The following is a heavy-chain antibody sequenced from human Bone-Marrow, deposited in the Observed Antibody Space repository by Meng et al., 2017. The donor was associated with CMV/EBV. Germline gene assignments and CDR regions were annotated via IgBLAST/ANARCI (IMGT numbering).Heavy chain of an antibody. CDR2: IYTDGTST. CDR1: GFTFSSYA. V-gene: IGHV3-23*03. Sequence: GESLKISCAASGFTFSSYAMTWVRQAPGKGLKWVSVIYTDGTSTYCADSVKGRSTISRDNSKNTLYLRMNSLRAEDTAVYYCARDTVVGVDYWGQGTLVTVSS. D-gene: IGHD1-26*01. CDR3: ARDTVVGVDY. J-gene: IGHJ4*02.